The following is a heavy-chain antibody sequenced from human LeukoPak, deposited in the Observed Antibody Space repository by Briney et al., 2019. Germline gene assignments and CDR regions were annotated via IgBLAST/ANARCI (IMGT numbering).Heavy chain of an antibody. J-gene: IGHJ6*02. CDR2: TNAGNGNT. CDR1: GYTFTSYA. V-gene: IGHV1-3*01. Sequence: ASVKVSCKASGYTFTSYAMHWVRQAPGQRLEWMGWTNAGNGNTKYSQKFQGRVTITRDTSASTAYMELSSLRSEDTAVYYCARADYYYYGMDVWGQGTTVTVSS. CDR3: ARADYYYYGMDV.